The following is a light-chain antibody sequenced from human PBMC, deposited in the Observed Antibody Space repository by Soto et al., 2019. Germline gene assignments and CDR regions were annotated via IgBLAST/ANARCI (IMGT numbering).Light chain of an antibody. CDR3: QQYDTSPRT. J-gene: IGKJ1*01. Sequence: EIVLTQSPGTLSLSPGERATLSCRASQSVSSNYLAWYQQKRGQAPRLLIYGASSRATGIPTRLSGSGSGTDFTLTISRLEAEDFALYYGQQYDTSPRTFGQGTKVEI. CDR1: QSVSSNY. V-gene: IGKV3-20*01. CDR2: GAS.